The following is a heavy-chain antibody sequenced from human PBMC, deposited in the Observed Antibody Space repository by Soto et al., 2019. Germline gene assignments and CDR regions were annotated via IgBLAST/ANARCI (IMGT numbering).Heavy chain of an antibody. CDR3: ARIQVDYDFWSGYYRYYFDY. CDR1: GFSLSNARMG. V-gene: IGHV2-26*01. D-gene: IGHD3-3*01. CDR2: IFSNDEK. Sequence: KESGPVLVKPTETLTLTCTVSGFSLSNARMGVSWIRQPPGKALEWLAHIFSNDEKSYSTSLKSRLTISKDTSKSQVVLTMTNMDPVDTATYYCARIQVDYDFWSGYYRYYFDYWGQGTLVTVSS. J-gene: IGHJ4*02.